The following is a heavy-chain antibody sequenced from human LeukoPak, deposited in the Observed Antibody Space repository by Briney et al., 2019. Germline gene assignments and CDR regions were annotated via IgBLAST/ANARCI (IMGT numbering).Heavy chain of an antibody. CDR3: ARARGEYSSSSECYYYYYMDV. CDR2: IYYSGST. CDR1: GGSISSYY. V-gene: IGHV4-59*01. Sequence: SETLSLNCTVSGGSISSYYWSWIRQPPGKGLEWIGYIYYSGSTNYNPSLKTRVTISVDTSKNQFSLKLSSVTAADTAVYYCARARGEYSSSSECYYYYYMDVWGKGTTVTVSS. D-gene: IGHD6-6*01. J-gene: IGHJ6*03.